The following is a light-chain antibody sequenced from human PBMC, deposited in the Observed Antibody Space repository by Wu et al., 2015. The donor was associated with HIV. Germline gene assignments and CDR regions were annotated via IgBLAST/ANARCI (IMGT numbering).Light chain of an antibody. V-gene: IGKV1-13*02. Sequence: AIQLTQSPSSLSASIGDRVNITCRASQDIFTYLARYQQTPGKAPRVLIYDASTLQSGVSSRFSGSGSGADFTLTISGLQREDFAIYFCQQLNSFPLTFGQGSRLEI. J-gene: IGKJ5*01. CDR2: DAS. CDR3: QQLNSFPLT. CDR1: QDIFTY.